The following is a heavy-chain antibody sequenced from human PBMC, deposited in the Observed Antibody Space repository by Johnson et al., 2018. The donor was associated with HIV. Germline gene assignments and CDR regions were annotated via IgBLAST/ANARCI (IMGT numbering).Heavy chain of an antibody. CDR3: ARDGRQLATRGSFDI. CDR2: IKQDGSNE. D-gene: IGHD5-24*01. J-gene: IGHJ3*02. V-gene: IGHV3-7*01. Sequence: MLLVESGGGLVQPGGSLRLSCAASGFTFSSYWMSWVRQAPGKGLEWVANIKQDGSNEYYADSVKGRFTISRDNSENTLYLQMNSLRAEDTAVYYCARDGRQLATRGSFDIWGQGTVVTVSS. CDR1: GFTFSSYW.